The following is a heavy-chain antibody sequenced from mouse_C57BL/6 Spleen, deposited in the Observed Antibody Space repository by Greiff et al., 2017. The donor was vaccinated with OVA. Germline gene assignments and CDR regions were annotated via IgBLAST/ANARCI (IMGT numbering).Heavy chain of an antibody. CDR1: GFSLTSYC. CDR2: IWSGGST. V-gene: IGHV2-2*01. J-gene: IGHJ4*01. Sequence: QVQLQESGPGLVQPSPSLSITCTVSGFSLTSYCVHWVRQSPGQGLEWLGVIWSGGSTDYNAAFISRLSISKDHSKSQVFIKMNTLHAYDTALYYCARNKDYYAMDDWGQGTSVTVSS. CDR3: ARNKDYYAMDD.